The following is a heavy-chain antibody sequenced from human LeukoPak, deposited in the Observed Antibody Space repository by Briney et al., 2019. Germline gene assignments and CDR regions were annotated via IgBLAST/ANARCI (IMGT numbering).Heavy chain of an antibody. CDR1: GFTVSNNY. D-gene: IGHD3-9*01. Sequence: GGSLRLSCAASGFTVSNNYVSWVRQAPGKGLEWVSVIFSGGSTYYADSVKGRFIISRGNSRDTLYLQMNSLRAGDTALYYCAPDLRGSDWSLDDWGQGTLVTVSS. CDR3: APDLRGSDWSLDD. V-gene: IGHV3-53*01. CDR2: IFSGGST. J-gene: IGHJ4*02.